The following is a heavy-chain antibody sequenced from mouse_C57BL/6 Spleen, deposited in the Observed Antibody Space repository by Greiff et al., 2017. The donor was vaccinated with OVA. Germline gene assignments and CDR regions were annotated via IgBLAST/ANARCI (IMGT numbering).Heavy chain of an antibody. CDR1: DSEVFHIAY. CDR2: ILPSIGRK. CDR3: SRSNYGNSWFAY. D-gene: IGHD2-1*01. V-gene: IGHV15-2*01. Sequence: QVQLQQSDSELRNPGSSVKLSCKDFDSEVFHIAYMCWVRQQPGHGFEWIGGILPSIGRKIYGEKYEDKARLDADTLANTAYLALNILTSEDSAIYYGSRSNYGNSWFAYWGQGTLVTVSA. J-gene: IGHJ3*01.